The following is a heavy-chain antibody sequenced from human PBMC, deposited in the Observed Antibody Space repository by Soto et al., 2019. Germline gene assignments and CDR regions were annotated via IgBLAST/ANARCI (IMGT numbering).Heavy chain of an antibody. CDR3: ARHREHDYGDYYDY. Sequence: PSETLSLTCTVSGGSISSSSYYWGWIRQPPGKGLEWIGSIYYSGSTYYNPSLKSRVTISVDTSKNQFSLKLSSVTAADTAVYYSARHREHDYGDYYDYWGQGTLVTVSS. J-gene: IGHJ4*02. D-gene: IGHD4-17*01. CDR1: GGSISSSSYY. V-gene: IGHV4-39*01. CDR2: IYYSGST.